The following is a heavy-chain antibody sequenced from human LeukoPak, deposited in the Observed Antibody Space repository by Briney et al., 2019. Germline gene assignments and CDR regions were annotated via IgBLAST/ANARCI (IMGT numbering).Heavy chain of an antibody. V-gene: IGHV3-48*03. J-gene: IGHJ4*02. CDR1: GFTFRTYE. Sequence: GGSLRLSCAASGFTFRTYEMNWVRLPPGKGLEWVSYISSSGSTIYYADSVKGRFTISRDNAENTVSLQMNSLRAEDTAVYYCARGAYSSIYWGQGTLVTVSS. CDR2: ISSSGSTI. D-gene: IGHD6-13*01. CDR3: ARGAYSSIY.